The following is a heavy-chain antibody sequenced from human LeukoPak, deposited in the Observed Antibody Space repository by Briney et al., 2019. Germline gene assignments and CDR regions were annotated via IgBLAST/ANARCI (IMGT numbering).Heavy chain of an antibody. J-gene: IGHJ6*03. D-gene: IGHD2-2*01. Sequence: GRSLTLSCTASGFTFSSYSMNWVRQAPGKGLEWVSYISSSSSTIYYADSVKGRFTISRDNAKNSLYLQMNSLRTEDTALYYCAKGKGPDIVVVPAAEWQYYYYYMDVWGKGTTVTVSS. V-gene: IGHV3-48*01. CDR1: GFTFSSYS. CDR2: ISSSSSTI. CDR3: AKGKGPDIVVVPAAEWQYYYYYMDV.